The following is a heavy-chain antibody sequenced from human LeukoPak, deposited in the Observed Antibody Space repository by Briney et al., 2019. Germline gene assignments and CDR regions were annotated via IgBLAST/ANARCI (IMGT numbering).Heavy chain of an antibody. J-gene: IGHJ6*02. CDR3: AKLAGLVVVAATPYYYGMDV. CDR2: ISGSGGST. D-gene: IGHD2-15*01. CDR1: GFTFRSSP. Sequence: PGGSLRLSCAASGFTFRSSPMSWVRQAPGKGLEWVSAISGSGGSTYYADSVKGRFTISRDNSKNTLYLQMNSLRAEDTAVYYCAKLAGLVVVAATPYYYGMDVWGQGTTVTVSS. V-gene: IGHV3-23*01.